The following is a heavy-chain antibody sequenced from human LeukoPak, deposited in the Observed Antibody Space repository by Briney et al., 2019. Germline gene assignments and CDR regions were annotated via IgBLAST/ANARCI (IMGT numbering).Heavy chain of an antibody. CDR2: IYYSGST. CDR1: GGSISSYY. D-gene: IGHD5-12*01. CDR3: ARVLKGGYDWSRAFDI. J-gene: IGHJ3*02. Sequence: SDTLSLTRTVSGGSISSYYWSWIRQPPGKGLEWIGYIYYSGSTDYNPSLKSRVTISVDTSKNQFSLKLSSVTAADTAVYYCARVLKGGYDWSRAFDIWGHGTMVTVSS. V-gene: IGHV4-59*01.